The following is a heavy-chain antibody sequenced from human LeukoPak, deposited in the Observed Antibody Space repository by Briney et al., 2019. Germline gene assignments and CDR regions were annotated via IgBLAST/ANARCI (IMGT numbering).Heavy chain of an antibody. CDR3: ARYCSSTSCPYGIDY. V-gene: IGHV1-18*01. CDR1: GYTFTSYG. CDR2: ISAHNGNT. D-gene: IGHD2-2*01. Sequence: ASVKVSCKASGYTFTSYGISWVRQAPGQGLEWMGWISAHNGNTNYAQKLQGRVTMTTDTSTSTAYMELRSLRSDDTAVYYCARYCSSTSCPYGIDYWGQGTLVTVSS. J-gene: IGHJ4*02.